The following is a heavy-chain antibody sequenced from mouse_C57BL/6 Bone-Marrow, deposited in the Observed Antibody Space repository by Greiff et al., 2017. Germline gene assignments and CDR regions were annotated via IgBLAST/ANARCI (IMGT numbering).Heavy chain of an antibody. CDR1: GYSFTDYN. D-gene: IGHD2-3*01. Sequence: EVQLQQSGPELVKPGASVKISCTASGYSFTDYNMNWVKQSNGKSLEWIGVINPNYGTTSYNQKFKGKATLTVDQSSSTAYMQLNSLTSEDSAVYYCASSRWLPLYYYAMDYWGQGTSVTVSS. CDR3: ASSRWLPLYYYAMDY. J-gene: IGHJ4*01. V-gene: IGHV1-39*01. CDR2: INPNYGTT.